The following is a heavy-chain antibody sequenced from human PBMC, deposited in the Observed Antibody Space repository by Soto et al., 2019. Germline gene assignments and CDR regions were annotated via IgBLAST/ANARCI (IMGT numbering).Heavy chain of an antibody. CDR1: GYTFTSYY. J-gene: IGHJ5*02. Sequence: ASVKFSCKASGYTFTSYYMHWVRQAPGQGLEWMGIINPSGGSTSYAQKFQGRVNMTRDTSTSKVYMELRSLRSEDTAVYYCARTAIPGARNHQYNWFDPWGEGTLVTVSS. V-gene: IGHV1-46*01. D-gene: IGHD2-2*01. CDR2: INPSGGST. CDR3: ARTAIPGARNHQYNWFDP.